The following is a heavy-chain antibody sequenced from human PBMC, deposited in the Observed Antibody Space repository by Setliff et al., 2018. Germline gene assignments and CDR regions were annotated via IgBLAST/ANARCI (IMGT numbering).Heavy chain of an antibody. V-gene: IGHV3-53*01. D-gene: IGHD5-18*01. Sequence: GGSLRLSCAASGFTFSSYAMHWVRQAPGKGLEWVSVIYSGGSTYYADSVKGRFTISRDNSKNTLYLQMNSLRAEDTAVYYCARGEGGYSYGLPFDYWGQGTLVTVSS. CDR3: ARGEGGYSYGLPFDY. CDR1: GFTFSSYA. J-gene: IGHJ4*02. CDR2: IYSGGST.